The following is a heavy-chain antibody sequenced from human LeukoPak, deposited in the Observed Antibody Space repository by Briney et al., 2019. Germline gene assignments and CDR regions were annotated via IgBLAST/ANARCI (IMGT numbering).Heavy chain of an antibody. J-gene: IGHJ5*02. D-gene: IGHD3-22*01. V-gene: IGHV4-39*07. Sequence: SETLSLTCTVSGGSISSSHYYWGWIRQPPGKGLEWIGSIYYSGSTYYNPSLKSRVTISVDTSKGQFSLKLSSVTAADTAVYYCAILPSSDTFYYDSSGCYRPGVSWGQGTLVTVSS. CDR1: GGSISSSHYY. CDR3: AILPSSDTFYYDSSGCYRPGVS. CDR2: IYYSGST.